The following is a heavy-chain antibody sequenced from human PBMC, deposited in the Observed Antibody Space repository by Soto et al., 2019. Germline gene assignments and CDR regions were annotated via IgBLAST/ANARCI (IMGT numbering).Heavy chain of an antibody. Sequence: ASVKVSCKASGGTFSSYAISWVRQAPGQGLEWMGGVIPIFGTANYAQKFQGRVTITADESTSTAYMELSSLRSEDTAVYYCARRAGDKGYCSSTSCQKGYYYYGMDVWGQGTTVTV. D-gene: IGHD2-2*01. CDR2: VIPIFGTA. J-gene: IGHJ6*02. CDR1: GGTFSSYA. V-gene: IGHV1-69*13. CDR3: ARRAGDKGYCSSTSCQKGYYYYGMDV.